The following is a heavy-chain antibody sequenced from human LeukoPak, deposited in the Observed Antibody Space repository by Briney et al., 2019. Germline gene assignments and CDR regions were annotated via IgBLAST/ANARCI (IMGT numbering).Heavy chain of an antibody. V-gene: IGHV4-59*01. D-gene: IGHD3-22*01. CDR1: GGSISSYY. J-gene: IGHJ3*02. Sequence: SGTLSLTCTVSGGSISSYYWSWIRQPPGKGLEWIGYIYYSGITNYNPSLRSRVTISVDTSKNQFSLKLSSVTAADTAVYYCARYYYDSRRAFDRWGQGTMVSVSS. CDR3: ARYYYDSRRAFDR. CDR2: IYYSGIT.